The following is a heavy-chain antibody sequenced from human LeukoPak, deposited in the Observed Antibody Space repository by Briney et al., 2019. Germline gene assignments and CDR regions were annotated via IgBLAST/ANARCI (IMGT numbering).Heavy chain of an antibody. Sequence: ASVKVSCKASGYTFTSFVISWVRQAPGQGLEWMGWISVYNGNTNYAQKFQGRVIMTTDTSTSTAYMEMRSLRSDDTAVYYCGRGGYGSGSYQLYFDSWGQGTLVTVSS. CDR2: ISVYNGNT. D-gene: IGHD3-10*01. V-gene: IGHV1-18*01. J-gene: IGHJ4*02. CDR1: GYTFTSFV. CDR3: GRGGYGSGSYQLYFDS.